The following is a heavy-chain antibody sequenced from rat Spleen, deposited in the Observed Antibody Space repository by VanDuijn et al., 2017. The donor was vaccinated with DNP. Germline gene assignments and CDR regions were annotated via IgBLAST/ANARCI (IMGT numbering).Heavy chain of an antibody. CDR3: TRESWGYVMDA. CDR1: GFSLTSDG. Sequence: VQLKESGPGLVQPSHTLSLTCTVSGFSLTSDGVHWIRQPPGKGLEWMGIIYHDGYTDYNSAFKSRLSISRDTSKSQVFLKINSLQTDDTAIYYCTRESWGYVMDAWGQGASVTVSS. CDR2: IYHDGYT. D-gene: IGHD1-7*01. V-gene: IGHV2-17*01. J-gene: IGHJ4*01.